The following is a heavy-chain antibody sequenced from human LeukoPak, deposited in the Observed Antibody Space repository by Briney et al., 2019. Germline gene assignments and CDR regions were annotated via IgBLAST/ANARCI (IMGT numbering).Heavy chain of an antibody. CDR2: IRYDGSNK. V-gene: IGHV3-30*02. CDR3: ATLYDCDSSSWYGFNAFDI. CDR1: GFTFSSYG. J-gene: IGHJ3*02. Sequence: GGSLRLSCAASGFTFSSYGMHWVRQAPGKGLEWVAFIRYDGSNKYYADSVKGRFTISRDNSKNTLYLQMNSLRAEDTAVYYCATLYDCDSSSWYGFNAFDIWGQGTMVTVSS. D-gene: IGHD6-13*01.